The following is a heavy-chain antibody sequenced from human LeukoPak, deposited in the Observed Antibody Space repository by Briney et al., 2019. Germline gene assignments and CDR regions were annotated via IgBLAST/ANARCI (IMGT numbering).Heavy chain of an antibody. V-gene: IGHV3-30*04. CDR3: ANLYYDSSGYRPYYFDY. D-gene: IGHD3-22*01. Sequence: GRSLRLSCAASGFTFSSYAMHWVRQAPGKGLEWVAVISYDGSNKYYADSVKGRFTISRDNSKNTLYLQMNSLRAEDTAVYYCANLYYDSSGYRPYYFDYWGQGTLVTVSS. CDR2: ISYDGSNK. CDR1: GFTFSSYA. J-gene: IGHJ4*02.